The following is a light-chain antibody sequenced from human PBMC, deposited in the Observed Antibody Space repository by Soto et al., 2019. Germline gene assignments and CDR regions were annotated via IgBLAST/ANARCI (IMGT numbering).Light chain of an antibody. CDR1: RGIRND. CDR2: AAS. J-gene: IGKJ4*01. Sequence: AIQMTQSPSSLSASVGDRVTITCRASRGIRNDLGWYQQKPGKAPKLLIYAASSLQSGAPSRFSGSGSGTECALTISSLQPEDFATYYYLQDYTYPLTFGGGTRVEMK. V-gene: IGKV1-6*01. CDR3: LQDYTYPLT.